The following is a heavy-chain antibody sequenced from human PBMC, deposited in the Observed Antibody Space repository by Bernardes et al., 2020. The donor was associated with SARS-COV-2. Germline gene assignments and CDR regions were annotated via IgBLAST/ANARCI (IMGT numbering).Heavy chain of an antibody. CDR3: ARGRTPMVRGLVKGPPKHFDV. Sequence: SASLTLTCAVYGESFTGYYWSWIRQPPGKGLEWIGEINHSGNTNYNPSLKSRLTISVETSKRQTSLKLTSVTTTDAAVYYCARGRTPMVRGLVKGPPKHFDVWGRGPLVTGS. D-gene: IGHD3-10*01. J-gene: IGHJ2*01. CDR2: INHSGNT. CDR1: GESFTGYY. V-gene: IGHV4-34*01.